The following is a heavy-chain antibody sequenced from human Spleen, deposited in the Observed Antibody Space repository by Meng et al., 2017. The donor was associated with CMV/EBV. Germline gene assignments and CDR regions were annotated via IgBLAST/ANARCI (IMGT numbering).Heavy chain of an antibody. V-gene: IGHV3-21*01. CDR3: ARELSGFDY. J-gene: IGHJ4*02. CDR2: ISRGNENI. Sequence: GESLKISCAASGFTFSSTWMHWVRQAPGKGLEWVAYISRGNENIFYGDSVKGRFTISRDNAKKSLYLQMNSLRAEDTAVYYCARELSGFDYWGQGTLVTVSS. CDR1: GFTFSSTW.